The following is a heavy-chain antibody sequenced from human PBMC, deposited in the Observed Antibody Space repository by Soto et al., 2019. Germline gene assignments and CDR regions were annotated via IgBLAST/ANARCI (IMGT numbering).Heavy chain of an antibody. V-gene: IGHV3-33*01. Sequence: QVQLVESGGGVVQPGRSLRLSCAASGFTFSSYGMHWVRQAPGKGLEWVAVIWYDGSNKYYADSVKGRFTISRDNSKNTLYLQMNSLRAEDTAVYYCARDHMVRGVINAYYYYYYGMDVWGQGTTVTVSS. J-gene: IGHJ6*02. CDR1: GFTFSSYG. CDR2: IWYDGSNK. CDR3: ARDHMVRGVINAYYYYYYGMDV. D-gene: IGHD3-10*01.